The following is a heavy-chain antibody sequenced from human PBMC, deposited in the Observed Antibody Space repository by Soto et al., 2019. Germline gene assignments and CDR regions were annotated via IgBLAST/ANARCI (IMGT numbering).Heavy chain of an antibody. CDR2: IYYSGST. D-gene: IGHD3-3*01. CDR1: GGSISSYY. V-gene: IGHV4-59*01. J-gene: IGHJ6*02. Sequence: LTCTVSGGSISSYYWSWIRQPPGKGLEWIGYIYYSGSTNYNPSLKSRVTISVDTSKNQFSLKLSSVTAADTAVYYCARGGLEYYDFWSGYYRPNYYYYGMDVWGQGTTVTVSS. CDR3: ARGGLEYYDFWSGYYRPNYYYYGMDV.